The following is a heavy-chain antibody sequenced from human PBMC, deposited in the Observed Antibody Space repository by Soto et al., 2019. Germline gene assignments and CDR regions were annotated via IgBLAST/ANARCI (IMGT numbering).Heavy chain of an antibody. D-gene: IGHD6-6*01. CDR2: MNPNSGNT. V-gene: IGHV1-8*01. CDR3: ARSSSSYYYYGMDV. CDR1: GYTFTSYD. Sequence: ASVKVSCKASGYTFTSYDINWVRQATGQGLEWMGWMNPNSGNTGYAQKFQGRVTMTRNTSISTAYMELSSLRSEDTAVYYCARSSSSYYYYGMDVWGQGTTVTVYS. J-gene: IGHJ6*02.